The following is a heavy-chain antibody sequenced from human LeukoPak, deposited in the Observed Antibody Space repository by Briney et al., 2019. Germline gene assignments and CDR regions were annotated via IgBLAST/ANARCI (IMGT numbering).Heavy chain of an antibody. CDR2: IYHSGST. V-gene: IGHV4-38-2*02. CDR1: GYSISSGYY. Sequence: SETLSLTCTVSGYSISSGYYWGWIRQPPGKGLEWIGSIYHSGSTYYNPSLKSRVTISVDTSKNQFSLKLSSVTAADTAVYYCARVGGYYYDSSGYSNWGQGTLVTVSS. CDR3: ARVGGYYYDSSGYSN. J-gene: IGHJ4*02. D-gene: IGHD3-22*01.